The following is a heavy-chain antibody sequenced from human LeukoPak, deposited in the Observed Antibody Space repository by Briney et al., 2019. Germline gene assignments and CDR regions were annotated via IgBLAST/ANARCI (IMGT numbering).Heavy chain of an antibody. Sequence: SETLSLTCTVSGGSITKNNYYWGWVRQPSEKGLEWIGSIYYSGTIYYNLSLKSRVTISVDTSKNQFSLKLRSVTAADTAVYYCVRHVERRFFDWWGQGTMVTVSS. D-gene: IGHD3-9*01. J-gene: IGHJ3*01. V-gene: IGHV4-39*01. CDR1: GGSITKNNYY. CDR3: VRHVERRFFDW. CDR2: IYYSGTI.